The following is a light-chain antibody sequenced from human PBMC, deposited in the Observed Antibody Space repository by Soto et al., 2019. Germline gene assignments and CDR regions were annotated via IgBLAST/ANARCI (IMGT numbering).Light chain of an antibody. CDR2: KVS. CDR1: ESLVHSDGIAY. Sequence: VMTQSPRARPVTPCRAASSSCRSNESLVHSDGIAYFSWFQQRPGRSPRRLIYKVSNRDSGVPARFSGSGSGTDFALNISRVEAEDVGVYYCMKGTHWPITFGQGTRLEIK. CDR3: MKGTHWPIT. V-gene: IGKV2-30*02. J-gene: IGKJ5*01.